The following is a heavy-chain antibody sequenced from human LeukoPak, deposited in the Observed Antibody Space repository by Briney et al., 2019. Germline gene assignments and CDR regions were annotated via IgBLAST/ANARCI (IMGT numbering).Heavy chain of an antibody. CDR2: IYYSGST. CDR3: ARDGSSWYFDY. J-gene: IGHJ4*02. V-gene: IGHV4-61*01. Sequence: PSETLSLTCTVSGGSVSSGSYYWSWIRQPPGKDLEWIGYIYYSGSTNYNPSLKSRVTISVDTSKNQFSLKLSSVTAADTAVYYCARDGSSWYFDYWGQGTLVTVSS. D-gene: IGHD6-13*01. CDR1: GGSVSSGSYY.